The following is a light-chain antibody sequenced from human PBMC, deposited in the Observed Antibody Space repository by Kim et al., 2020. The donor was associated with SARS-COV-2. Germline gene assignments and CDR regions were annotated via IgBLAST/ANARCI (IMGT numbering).Light chain of an antibody. CDR1: QSMDFA. V-gene: IGKV6-21*02. CDR3: HKSGGLPYT. Sequence: EIVLTQSPEFQSVTPKEKVTITCRASQSMDFALHWYQQKPDQPPELLIKYASQSISGVPSRFSGRGSGTDFTLTINGLEAEDAATYYCHKSGGLPYTLGQGTKLEIK. J-gene: IGKJ2*01. CDR2: YAS.